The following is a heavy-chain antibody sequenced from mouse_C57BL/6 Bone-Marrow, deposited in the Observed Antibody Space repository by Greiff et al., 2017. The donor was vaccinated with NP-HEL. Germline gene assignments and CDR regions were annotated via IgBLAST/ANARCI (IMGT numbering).Heavy chain of an antibody. CDR1: GFTFSSYT. V-gene: IGHV5-9*01. Sequence: EVKLMESGGGLVKPGGSLKLSCAASGFTFSSYTMSWVRQTPEKRLEWVATISGGGGNTYYPDSVKGRFTISRDNAKNTLYLQMSSLRSEDTALYYCARQSNYYFDVWGTGTTVTVSS. CDR2: ISGGGGNT. J-gene: IGHJ1*03. D-gene: IGHD2-5*01. CDR3: ARQSNYYFDV.